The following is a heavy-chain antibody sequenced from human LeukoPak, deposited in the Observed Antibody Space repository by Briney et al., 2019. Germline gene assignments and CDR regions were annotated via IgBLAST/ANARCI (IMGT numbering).Heavy chain of an antibody. CDR1: GYTFTSYA. V-gene: IGHV1-3*03. CDR2: INAGNGNT. CDR3: ARDLIALRSSGSYFENPVPRDY. J-gene: IGHJ4*02. D-gene: IGHD3-10*01. Sequence: ASVKVSCKASGYTFTSYAMHWVRQAPGQRLEWMGWINAGNGNTKYSQEFQGRVTITRDTSASTVYMELSSLRSEDTAVYYCARDLIALRSSGSYFENPVPRDYWGQGTLVTVSS.